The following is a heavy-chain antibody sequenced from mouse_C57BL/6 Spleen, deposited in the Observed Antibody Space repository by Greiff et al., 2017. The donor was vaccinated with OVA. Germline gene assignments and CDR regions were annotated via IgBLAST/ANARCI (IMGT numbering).Heavy chain of an antibody. Sequence: EVMLVESGGDLVKPGGSLKLSCAASGFTFSSYGMSWVRQTPDKRLEWVATISSGGSYTYYPDSVKGRFTISRDNAKNTLYLQMSSLKSEDTAMYYCARQGYEDYYAMDYWGQGTSVTVSS. CDR3: ARQGYEDYYAMDY. V-gene: IGHV5-6*01. J-gene: IGHJ4*01. CDR1: GFTFSSYG. CDR2: ISSGGSYT. D-gene: IGHD2-14*01.